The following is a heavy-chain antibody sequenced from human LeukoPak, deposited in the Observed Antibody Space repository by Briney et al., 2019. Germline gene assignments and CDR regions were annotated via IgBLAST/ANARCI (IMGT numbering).Heavy chain of an antibody. CDR1: GGSISSGSCY. D-gene: IGHD3-3*01. Sequence: SETLSLTCTVSGGSISSGSCYWSWIRQPAGKGLEWIGRIYTSGSTNYNPSLKSRVTISVDTSKNQFSLKLSSVTAADTAVYYCAREITIFGDAFDIWGQGTMVTVSS. V-gene: IGHV4-61*02. CDR2: IYTSGST. J-gene: IGHJ3*02. CDR3: AREITIFGDAFDI.